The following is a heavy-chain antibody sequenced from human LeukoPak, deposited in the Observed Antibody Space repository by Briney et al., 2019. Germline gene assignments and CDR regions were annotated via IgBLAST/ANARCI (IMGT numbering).Heavy chain of an antibody. Sequence: GGSLRLSCAASGFTFSSYAINWVRQAPGKGLEWVSAISGSGGSTYYADSVKGRFTVSGDNSKNALYLQMNSLRAEDTAVYYCAKDRQLTAPYYFDYWGQGTLVTVSS. CDR2: ISGSGGST. CDR3: AKDRQLTAPYYFDY. J-gene: IGHJ4*02. CDR1: GFTFSSYA. V-gene: IGHV3-23*01. D-gene: IGHD2-21*02.